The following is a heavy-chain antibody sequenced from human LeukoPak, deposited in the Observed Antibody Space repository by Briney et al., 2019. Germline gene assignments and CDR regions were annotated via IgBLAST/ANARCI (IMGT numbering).Heavy chain of an antibody. CDR2: IYSGGST. CDR3: VRDNSNPH. CDR1: GFTVSSNY. J-gene: IGHJ4*02. Sequence: GGSLRLSCAASGFTVSSNYMSWVRQAPGKGLDWVSYIYSGGSTNYADPVQGRITISRDISKNTVYHQMNSVRAEDTAMDYCVRDNSNPHWGQGTLVTVSS. D-gene: IGHD4-11*01. V-gene: IGHV3-53*01.